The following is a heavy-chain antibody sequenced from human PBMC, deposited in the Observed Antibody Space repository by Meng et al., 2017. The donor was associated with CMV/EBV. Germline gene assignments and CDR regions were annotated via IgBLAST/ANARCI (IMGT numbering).Heavy chain of an antibody. D-gene: IGHD6-19*01. V-gene: IGHV1-8*01. CDR3: ARGESSSGWYGTNFDY. CDR1: YSYTRYD. J-gene: IGHJ4*02. Sequence: YSYTRYDSNWVRQATGQGLEWMGWMNPISGNTGYAQKFQGRVTMTRNTSMSTAYMELSSLRSEDTAVYYCARGESSSGWYGTNFDYWGQGTLVTVSS. CDR2: MNPISGNT.